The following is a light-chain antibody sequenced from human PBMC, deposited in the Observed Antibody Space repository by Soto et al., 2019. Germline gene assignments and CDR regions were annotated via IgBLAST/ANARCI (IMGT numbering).Light chain of an antibody. Sequence: QSALTQPRSVSGSPGQSVTISCTGTSSDVGGYNYVSWYQQHPGKAPKLMIYDVSKRPSGVPDRFSGSKSGNTASLTISGLRAEDEADYYCCSYAGSYLGVFGTGTKVTV. J-gene: IGLJ1*01. V-gene: IGLV2-11*01. CDR1: SSDVGGYNY. CDR2: DVS. CDR3: CSYAGSYLGV.